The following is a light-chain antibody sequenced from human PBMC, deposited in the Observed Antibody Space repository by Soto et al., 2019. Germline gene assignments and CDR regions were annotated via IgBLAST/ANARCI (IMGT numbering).Light chain of an antibody. CDR3: CSDAGSSTVV. CDR1: SSDVGSDKL. J-gene: IGLJ3*02. V-gene: IGLV2-23*01. Sequence: QSALTQPASASGSPGQSITISCTGTSSDVGSDKLVSWYQQHPGKATKLMIYEGSKRPSGVSNRFAGSKSGNTASLTICGLQAEDEADYYGCSDAGSSTVVFGGGTKLTVL. CDR2: EGS.